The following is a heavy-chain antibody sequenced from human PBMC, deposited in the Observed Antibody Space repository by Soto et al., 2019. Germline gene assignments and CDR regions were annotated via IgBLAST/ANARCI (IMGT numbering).Heavy chain of an antibody. D-gene: IGHD2-15*01. CDR3: AKDSGRGGGNGFDY. Sequence: GGSLRLSCAPSGFIFSNYAMSWVRQARGKGLEWVSAISGSGADTYYTESVKGRFTISRDNFKNTLYLQMNSLRAEDTAVYYCAKDSGRGGGNGFDYWGQGTLVTVSS. CDR2: ISGSGADT. J-gene: IGHJ4*02. CDR1: GFIFSNYA. V-gene: IGHV3-23*01.